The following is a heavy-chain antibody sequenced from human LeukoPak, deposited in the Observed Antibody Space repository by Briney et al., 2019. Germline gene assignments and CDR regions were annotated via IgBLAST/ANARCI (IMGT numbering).Heavy chain of an antibody. CDR2: ISGSGGST. D-gene: IGHD6-13*01. V-gene: IGHV3-23*01. J-gene: IGHJ4*02. CDR3: AKGEYSSSWYGFDY. CDR1: GFSFSNYA. Sequence: GGSLRLSCAASGFSFSNYAMSWVRQAAGKGLEWVSAISGSGGSTYYADSVKGRFTISRDNSKNTLYLQMNSLRAEDTAVYYCAKGEYSSSWYGFDYWGQGTLVTVSS.